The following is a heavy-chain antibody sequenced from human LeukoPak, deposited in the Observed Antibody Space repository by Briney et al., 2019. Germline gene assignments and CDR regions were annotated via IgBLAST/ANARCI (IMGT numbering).Heavy chain of an antibody. CDR1: GGSISSSNW. CDR3: ARHISTYSNYEEYYMDV. V-gene: IGHV4-4*02. D-gene: IGHD4-11*01. Sequence: SGTLSLTCAVSGGSISSSNWWSWVRQPPGKGLEWIGEIYHSGSTYYNPSLKSRVTISVYTSKNQFSLKLSSVTAADTAVYYCARHISTYSNYEEYYMDVWGKGTTVTVSS. CDR2: IYHSGST. J-gene: IGHJ6*03.